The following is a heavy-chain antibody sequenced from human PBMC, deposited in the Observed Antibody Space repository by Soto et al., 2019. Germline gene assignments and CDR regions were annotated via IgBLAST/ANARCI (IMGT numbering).Heavy chain of an antibody. Sequence: EVQLLESGGGLVQPGGSLRLSCAASGFTFSSYAMSWVRQAPGKGLEWVSAISGSGGSTYYADSVKGRFTISRDNSKNTLYLQMNSLRAEDTAVYYCAKDRCSGGSCYPPIQYFQHWGQGTLVTVSS. CDR2: ISGSGGST. J-gene: IGHJ1*01. CDR1: GFTFSSYA. CDR3: AKDRCSGGSCYPPIQYFQH. D-gene: IGHD2-15*01. V-gene: IGHV3-23*01.